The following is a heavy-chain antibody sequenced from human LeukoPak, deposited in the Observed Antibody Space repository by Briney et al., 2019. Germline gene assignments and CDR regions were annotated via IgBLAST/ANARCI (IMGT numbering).Heavy chain of an antibody. CDR1: GFTFSSYW. J-gene: IGHJ6*02. CDR2: IKQDGSEK. V-gene: IGHV3-7*01. Sequence: PGGSLRLSCAASGFTFSSYWMSWVRQAPGKGLEWVANIKQDGSEKYYVDSVKGRFTISRDNAKNSLYLQMSSLRAEDTAVYYCARGQYYGSGSYQYYYYGMDVWGQGTTVTVSS. D-gene: IGHD3-10*01. CDR3: ARGQYYGSGSYQYYYYGMDV.